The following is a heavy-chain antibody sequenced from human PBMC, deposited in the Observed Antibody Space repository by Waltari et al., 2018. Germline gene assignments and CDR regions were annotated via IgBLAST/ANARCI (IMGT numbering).Heavy chain of an antibody. CDR2: IYYSGST. D-gene: IGHD6-6*01. CDR1: CGSISSSRYY. Sequence: QLQLQESRPGLVKPSETLSITCTVSCGSISSSRYYRGWIRQPPGKGLEWIGSIYYSGSTYYNPYLKSRVTISVDTSKNQFSLKLSSVTAADTAVYYCSRPYSSSSGYYFDYWGQGTLVTVSS. V-gene: IGHV4-39*01. J-gene: IGHJ4*02. CDR3: SRPYSSSSGYYFDY.